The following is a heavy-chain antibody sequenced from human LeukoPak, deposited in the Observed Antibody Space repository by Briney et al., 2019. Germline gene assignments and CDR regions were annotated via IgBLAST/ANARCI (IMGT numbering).Heavy chain of an antibody. CDR2: IYYSGST. Sequence: PSETLSLTCKVSGGSINNYYWSWIWQPPGKGLEWIGYIYYSGSTNYNPSLKSRVTISVDTSKNQLSLKLNSVTAADTAVYYCARERDNDSTGYYYGYYYMDVWGKGTTVTVSS. D-gene: IGHD3-22*01. V-gene: IGHV4-59*01. CDR3: ARERDNDSTGYYYGYYYMDV. J-gene: IGHJ6*03. CDR1: GGSINNYY.